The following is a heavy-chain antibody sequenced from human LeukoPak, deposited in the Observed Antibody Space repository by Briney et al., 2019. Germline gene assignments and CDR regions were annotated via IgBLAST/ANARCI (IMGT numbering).Heavy chain of an antibody. J-gene: IGHJ4*01. CDR1: GYTFTSYA. V-gene: IGHV7-4-1*02. CDR3: ARAYYDFWSGPGVIDY. CDR2: INTNTGNP. Sequence: GASVKVSCKASGYTFTSYAMNWVRQAPGQGLEWMGWINTNTGNPTYAQGFTGRFVFSLDTSVSTAYLQISSLKAEDTAVYYCARAYYDFWSGPGVIDYWGQEPWSPSPQ. D-gene: IGHD3-3*01.